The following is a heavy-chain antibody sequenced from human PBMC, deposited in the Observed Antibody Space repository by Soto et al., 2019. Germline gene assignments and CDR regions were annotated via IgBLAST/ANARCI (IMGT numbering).Heavy chain of an antibody. CDR2: ISGSSRNM. J-gene: IGHJ4*02. CDR1: GFTFSTYS. D-gene: IGHD5-12*01. CDR3: ARDNGYDAATLDY. Sequence: EVQLVESGGGLVKPGGSLSRSCAASGFTFSTYSMNWVRQAPGKGLDWVSSISGSSRNMYYADSGKGRFTISRDNAKNSRYLQMNSLRAEDTAVYYCARDNGYDAATLDYWGQGTLVTVSS. V-gene: IGHV3-21*02.